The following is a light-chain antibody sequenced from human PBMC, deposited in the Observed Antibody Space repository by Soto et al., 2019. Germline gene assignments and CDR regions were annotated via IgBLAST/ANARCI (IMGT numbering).Light chain of an antibody. CDR3: QTGGTGIV. J-gene: IGLJ3*02. CDR2: LNRDGSH. Sequence: QPVLTQSPSASASLGASVKLTCTLSSGHSNYAIAWHQQQPEKGPRYLMKLNRDGSHSKGDGIPNRFSGSSSGAERYLTISSLQSEDEADYYCQTGGTGIVFGGGTKLTVL. CDR1: SGHSNYA. V-gene: IGLV4-69*01.